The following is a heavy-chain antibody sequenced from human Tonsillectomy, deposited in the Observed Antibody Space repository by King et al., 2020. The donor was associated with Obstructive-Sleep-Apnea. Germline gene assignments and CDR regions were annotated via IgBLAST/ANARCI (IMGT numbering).Heavy chain of an antibody. J-gene: IGHJ4*02. Sequence: VQLQQWGAGLLKPSETLSLTCAVYGGSFSGYYWSWIRQPPGKGLEWIGEINHSGSTNYNPSLKSRVTISVDTSKNQFSLKLSSVTAADRAVYYCARGRNYYDSSGYWTSSWYYFDYWGQGMLDTVSS. CDR3: ARGRNYYDSSGYWTSSWYYFDY. V-gene: IGHV4-34*01. CDR2: INHSGST. D-gene: IGHD3-22*01. CDR1: GGSFSGYY.